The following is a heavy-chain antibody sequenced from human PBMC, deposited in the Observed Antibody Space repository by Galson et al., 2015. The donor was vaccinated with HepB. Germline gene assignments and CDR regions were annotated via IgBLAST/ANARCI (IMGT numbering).Heavy chain of an antibody. CDR3: ARTPGTTYDSSGYYLDY. CDR2: IDWDDDK. CDR1: GFSLSTSGMC. D-gene: IGHD3-22*01. J-gene: IGHJ4*02. V-gene: IGHV2-70*11. Sequence: ALVKPTQTLTLTCTFSGFSLSTSGMCVSWIRQPPGKALEWLARIDWDDDKYYSTSLKTRLTISKDTSKNQVVLTMTNMDPVDTATYYCARTPGTTYDSSGYYLDYWGQGTLVTVSS.